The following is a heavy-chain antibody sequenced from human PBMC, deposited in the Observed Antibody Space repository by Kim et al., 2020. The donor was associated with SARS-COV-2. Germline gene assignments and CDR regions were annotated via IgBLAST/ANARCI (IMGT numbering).Heavy chain of an antibody. CDR3: ARRGIAAAGSWFDP. D-gene: IGHD6-13*01. Sequence: NPSLKSRVTISVDTSKNQFSLKLSSVTAADTAVYYCARRGIAAAGSWFDPWGQGTLVTVSS. V-gene: IGHV4-34*01. J-gene: IGHJ5*02.